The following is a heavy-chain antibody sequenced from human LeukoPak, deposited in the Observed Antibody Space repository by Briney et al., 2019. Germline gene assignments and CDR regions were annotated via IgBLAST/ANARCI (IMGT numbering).Heavy chain of an antibody. CDR3: ARDTHYYDILTGYYNHYFDY. D-gene: IGHD3-9*01. CDR1: GGSISSYY. J-gene: IGHJ4*02. V-gene: IGHV4-4*07. Sequence: SETLSLTCTVSGGSISSYYWSWIRQPAGKGLEWTGRIYTSGSTNYNPSLKSRVTMSVDTSKNQFSLKLSSVTAADTAVYYCARDTHYYDILTGYYNHYFDYWGQGTLVTVSS. CDR2: IYTSGST.